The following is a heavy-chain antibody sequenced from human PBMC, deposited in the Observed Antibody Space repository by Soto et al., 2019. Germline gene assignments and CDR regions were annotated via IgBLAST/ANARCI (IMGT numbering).Heavy chain of an antibody. CDR2: IYDSGST. J-gene: IGHJ2*01. CDR3: AREVIPLTTDWYFDL. V-gene: IGHV4-30-4*01. CDR1: GGSISGGVGGLYY. Sequence: QLQLRESGPGLVKPSETLSLTCTVSGGSISGGVGGLYYWSWIRQPPGKGPEWIGYIYDSGSTYYNPSLKGRVTLSVDTSKNQFSLNLSSVTAADTAVYYCAREVIPLTTDWYFDLWGRGTLVTVSS. D-gene: IGHD4-17*01.